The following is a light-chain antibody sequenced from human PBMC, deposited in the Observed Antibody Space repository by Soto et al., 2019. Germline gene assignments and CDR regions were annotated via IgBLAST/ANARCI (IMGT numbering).Light chain of an antibody. Sequence: QSALTQSPSASGSPGQSVTISCTGTSSDVGGHNYVSWYQHHPGKAPKLIIYEVSKRPSGVPDRFSGSKSGNTASLTVSGLQAEEEAVYYCSSTAGNNNLVFGGGTQLTVL. CDR2: EVS. CDR1: SSDVGGHNY. J-gene: IGLJ3*02. CDR3: SSTAGNNNLV. V-gene: IGLV2-8*01.